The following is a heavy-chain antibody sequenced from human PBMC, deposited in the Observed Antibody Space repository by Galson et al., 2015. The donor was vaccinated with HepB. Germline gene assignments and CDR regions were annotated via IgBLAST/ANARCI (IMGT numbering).Heavy chain of an antibody. CDR2: INAGNGNT. J-gene: IGHJ4*02. Sequence: SVKVSCKASGYTFTSYAMHWVRQAPGQRLEWMGWINAGNGNTKYSQKFQGRVTITRDTSASTAYMELSSLRSEDTAVYYCARADYYDSSGYILDYWGQGTLVTVSS. D-gene: IGHD3-22*01. V-gene: IGHV1-3*01. CDR3: ARADYYDSSGYILDY. CDR1: GYTFTSYA.